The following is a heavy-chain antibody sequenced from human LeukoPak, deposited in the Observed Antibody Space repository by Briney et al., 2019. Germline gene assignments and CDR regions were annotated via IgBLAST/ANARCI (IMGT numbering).Heavy chain of an antibody. CDR1: GGSISSYY. D-gene: IGHD1-26*01. V-gene: IGHV4-59*12. J-gene: IGHJ4*02. CDR3: ARDSTIVGATPFDY. Sequence: SETLSLTCTVSGGSISSYYWSWIRQPPGKGLEWIGYIYYSGSTNYNPSLKSRVTISVDTSKNQFSLKLSSVTAADTAVYYCARDSTIVGATPFDYWGQGTLVTVSS. CDR2: IYYSGST.